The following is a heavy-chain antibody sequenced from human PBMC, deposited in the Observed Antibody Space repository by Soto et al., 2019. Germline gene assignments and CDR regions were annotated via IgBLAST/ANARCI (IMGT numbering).Heavy chain of an antibody. CDR3: AKDGYNSNPYYYYGMDV. D-gene: IGHD5-12*01. CDR2: ISYDGSNK. CDR1: GFTFSSYG. Sequence: GGSLRLSCAASGFTFSSYGMHWVRQAPGKGLEWVAVISYDGSNKYYADSVKGRFTISRDNSKNTLYLQMNSLRAEDTAVYYCAKDGYNSNPYYYYGMDVWGQGTTVTVSS. J-gene: IGHJ6*02. V-gene: IGHV3-30*18.